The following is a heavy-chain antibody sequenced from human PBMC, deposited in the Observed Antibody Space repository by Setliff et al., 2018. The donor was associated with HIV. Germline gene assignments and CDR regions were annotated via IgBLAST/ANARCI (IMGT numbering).Heavy chain of an antibody. Sequence: SETLSLTCAVYGGSFSGYYWSWIRQSPGKGLEWIGEVSYSGNTNYNPSLESRLNISVDKSKNQFSLKVSSVTAADTAVYYCARGDYYDSSGYEGLDSWGQGTLVTVSS. CDR3: ARGDYYDSSGYEGLDS. V-gene: IGHV4-34*01. CDR1: GGSFSGYY. J-gene: IGHJ4*02. D-gene: IGHD3-22*01. CDR2: VSYSGNT.